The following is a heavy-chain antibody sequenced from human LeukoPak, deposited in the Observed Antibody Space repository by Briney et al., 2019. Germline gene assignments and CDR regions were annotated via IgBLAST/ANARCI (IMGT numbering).Heavy chain of an antibody. CDR3: AKHDRYSSSWYYFDY. V-gene: IGHV3-23*01. D-gene: IGHD6-13*01. Sequence: GGSLRLSCAASGFTFSSYAMSWVRQAPGKGLEWDSAISGSGGSTYYADSVKGRFTISRDNSKNTLYLQMNSLRAEDTAVYYCAKHDRYSSSWYYFDYWGQGTLVTVSS. CDR2: ISGSGGST. CDR1: GFTFSSYA. J-gene: IGHJ4*02.